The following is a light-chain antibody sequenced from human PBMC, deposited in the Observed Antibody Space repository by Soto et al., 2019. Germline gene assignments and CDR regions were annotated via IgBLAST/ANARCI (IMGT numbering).Light chain of an antibody. CDR1: SSDVGAYNF. CDR2: EVT. J-gene: IGLJ1*01. Sequence: QSALTQPASVSGSPGQSITISCTGTSSDVGAYNFVSWYQHHPGRAPKLIIYEVTIRPSGVSNRFSGSKSGNTASLTISGLQAEDEADYYCSSYTSSSTLFGTGTKLTVL. CDR3: SSYTSSSTL. V-gene: IGLV2-14*01.